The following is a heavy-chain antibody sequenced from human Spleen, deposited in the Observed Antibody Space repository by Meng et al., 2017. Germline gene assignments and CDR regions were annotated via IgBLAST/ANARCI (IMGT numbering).Heavy chain of an antibody. Sequence: GGSLRLSCTASGFTFSNYAMNWVRQAPGKGLEWVSSVTGSGADTYYVGSVRGRSTISRDNSKNTLYLHMNGLRAEDTAIYYCARERSSFDYWGQGTLVTVSS. J-gene: IGHJ4*02. CDR3: ARERSSFDY. V-gene: IGHV3-23*01. CDR2: VTGSGADT. CDR1: GFTFSNYA.